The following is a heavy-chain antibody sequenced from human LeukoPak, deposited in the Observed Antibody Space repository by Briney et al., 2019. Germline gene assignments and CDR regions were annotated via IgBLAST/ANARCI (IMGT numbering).Heavy chain of an antibody. Sequence: PSETLSLTCTVSGASVSSSDYYWGWIRQPPGKRLEWIGNIYFSGGTYYNPPLKSRVTMSVDTSNNQFSLKLSFVTATDTAVYYCARLFIRDIVVVPAASIDSWGQGTLVTVSS. CDR2: IYFSGGT. V-gene: IGHV4-39*01. J-gene: IGHJ4*02. D-gene: IGHD2-2*01. CDR3: ARLFIRDIVVVPAASIDS. CDR1: GASVSSSDYY.